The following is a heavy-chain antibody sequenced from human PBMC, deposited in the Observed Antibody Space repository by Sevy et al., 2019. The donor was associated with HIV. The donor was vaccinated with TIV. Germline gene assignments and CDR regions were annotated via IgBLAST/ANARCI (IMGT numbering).Heavy chain of an antibody. V-gene: IGHV4-59*01. CDR3: TRAPPVRSGDDSLNWFDP. Sequence: SETLSLTFTVSGGSISSYYWSWIRQPPGKGLEYIGYIHYTGSANSNPSLKSRVTISVDTSKNQFSLKLSSVTAADTAVYYCTRAPPVRSGDDSLNWFDPWGQGSLVTVSS. J-gene: IGHJ5*02. D-gene: IGHD5-12*01. CDR1: GGSISSYY. CDR2: IHYTGSA.